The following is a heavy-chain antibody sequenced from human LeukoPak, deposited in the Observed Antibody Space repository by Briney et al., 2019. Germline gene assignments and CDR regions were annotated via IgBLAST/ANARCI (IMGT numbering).Heavy chain of an antibody. V-gene: IGHV1-46*01. CDR3: ARDSYDFWSGYYNPYYYYYMDV. CDR1: GYTFRKYY. D-gene: IGHD3-3*01. J-gene: IGHJ6*03. Sequence: ASVKVSCKTSGYTFRKYYIHWVRRAPGQGLEWMGIINPTDGRPIYAQKFQGRVTMTRDTSTSTIYMELSSLRSEDTAVYYCARDSYDFWSGYYNPYYYYYMDVWGKGTTVTVSS. CDR2: INPTDGRP.